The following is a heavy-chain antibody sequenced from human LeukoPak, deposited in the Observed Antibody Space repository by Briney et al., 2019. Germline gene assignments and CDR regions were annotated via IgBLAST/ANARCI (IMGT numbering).Heavy chain of an antibody. Sequence: PGGSQRLSCVASGFTFSRFNMHWVRQAPGKGLEWVALIWYDGTDTYYADAVKGRFTISRDDSKNTLYLQMNSLRAEDTAVYYCAAKDYFDYWGQGTLVTVSS. CDR3: AAKDYFDY. J-gene: IGHJ4*02. CDR1: GFTFSRFN. V-gene: IGHV3-33*01. CDR2: IWYDGTDT.